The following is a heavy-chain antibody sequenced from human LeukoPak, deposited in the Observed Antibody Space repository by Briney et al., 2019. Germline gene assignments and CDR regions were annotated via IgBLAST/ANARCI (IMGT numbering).Heavy chain of an antibody. CDR2: LSGSGVST. J-gene: IGHJ4*02. CDR3: AKHYSGSSTASFDS. V-gene: IGHV3-23*01. Sequence: GGSLRLSCAASGFSFSYYAMNWVRQPPGEGLEWVSGLSGSGVSTYYADSVKGRFTISRDSSKNTLYLQLNDLRAEDTAVYYCAKHYSGSSTASFDSWGQGTLVTVSS. CDR1: GFSFSYYA. D-gene: IGHD1-26*01.